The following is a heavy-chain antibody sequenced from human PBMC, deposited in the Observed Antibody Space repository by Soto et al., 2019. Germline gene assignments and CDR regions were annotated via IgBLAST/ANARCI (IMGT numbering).Heavy chain of an antibody. Sequence: SETLSLTCTVSVGSISSSSYYWGWIRQPPGKGLEWIGSIYYSGSTYYNPSLKSRVTISVDTSKNQFSLHLNSVTPEDTAVYYCAGTTSLQWYYMDVWGKGTTVTVSS. V-gene: IGHV4-39*01. CDR3: AGTTSLQWYYMDV. J-gene: IGHJ6*03. CDR1: VGSISSSSYY. D-gene: IGHD1-7*01. CDR2: IYYSGST.